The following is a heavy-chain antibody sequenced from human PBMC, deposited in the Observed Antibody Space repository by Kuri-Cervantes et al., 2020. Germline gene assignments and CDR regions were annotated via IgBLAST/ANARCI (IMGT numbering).Heavy chain of an antibody. Sequence: GRSLKISCAASGFTFDDYAMHWVRRAPGKGLEWVSGISWNSGSIGYADSVKGRFTISRDNAKNSLYLQMNSLRAEDTALYYCAKDIWYDSSGYYFSGMDVWGQGTTVTVSS. V-gene: IGHV3-9*01. J-gene: IGHJ6*02. CDR3: AKDIWYDSSGYYFSGMDV. D-gene: IGHD3-22*01. CDR2: ISWNSGSI. CDR1: GFTFDDYA.